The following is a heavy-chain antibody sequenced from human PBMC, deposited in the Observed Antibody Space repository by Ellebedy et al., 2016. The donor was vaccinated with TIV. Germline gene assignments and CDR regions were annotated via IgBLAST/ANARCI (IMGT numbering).Heavy chain of an antibody. CDR3: ARLWEHYGDYVNYFDY. J-gene: IGHJ4*02. Sequence: GESLKISCKGSGYSFTSYWIGWVRQMPGKGLEWMGIIYPGDSDTRYSPSFQGQVTISADKSISTAYLQWSSLKASDTAMYYCARLWEHYGDYVNYFDYWGQGTLVTVSS. CDR2: IYPGDSDT. CDR1: GYSFTSYW. D-gene: IGHD4-17*01. V-gene: IGHV5-51*01.